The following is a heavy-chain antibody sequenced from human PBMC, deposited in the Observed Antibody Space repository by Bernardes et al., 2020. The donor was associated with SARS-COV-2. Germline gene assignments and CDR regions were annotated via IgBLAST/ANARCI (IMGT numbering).Heavy chain of an antibody. V-gene: IGHV1-58*01. CDR3: AAAGPYDFWSGYYSPLAPYYYYYGMDV. CDR1: GFTFTSSA. D-gene: IGHD3-3*01. Sequence: SVKVSCKASGFTFTSSAVQWVRHARGQRLEWRGWIVVGSGNTNYAQKFQESVTITRDMSTSTAYMELSSLGSEDTAVYYLAAAGPYDFWSGYYSPLAPYYYYYGMDVWGQGTTVTVSS. CDR2: IVVGSGNT. J-gene: IGHJ6*02.